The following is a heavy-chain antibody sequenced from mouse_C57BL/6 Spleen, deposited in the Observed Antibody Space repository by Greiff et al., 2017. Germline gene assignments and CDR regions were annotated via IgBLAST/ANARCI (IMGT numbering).Heavy chain of an antibody. D-gene: IGHD1-1*01. CDR1: GYTFTSYW. CDR2: IHPNSGST. J-gene: IGHJ2*01. V-gene: IGHV1-64*01. CDR3: ARSGRGSTLFDY. Sequence: QVQLQQPGAELVKPGASVKLSCKASGYTFTSYWMHWVKQRPGQGLEWIGMIHPNSGSTNYNEKFKSKATLTVDKSSSTAYMQLSSLTSEDSAVYYCARSGRGSTLFDYWGQGTTLTVSS.